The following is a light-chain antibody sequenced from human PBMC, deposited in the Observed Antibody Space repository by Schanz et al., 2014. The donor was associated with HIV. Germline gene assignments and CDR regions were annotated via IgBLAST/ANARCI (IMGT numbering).Light chain of an antibody. J-gene: IGLJ2*01. Sequence: QLVLTQSPSASASLGASVKLTCTLDSGHRTYAIAWHQQQPEKGPRYLMKLNSDGSHSKGDGIPDRFSGSSSGAERYLTISSLQSEDEADYYCQTWDTGTHVLFGGGTKLTVL. CDR3: QTWDTGTHVL. V-gene: IGLV4-69*01. CDR1: SGHRTYA. CDR2: LNSDGSH.